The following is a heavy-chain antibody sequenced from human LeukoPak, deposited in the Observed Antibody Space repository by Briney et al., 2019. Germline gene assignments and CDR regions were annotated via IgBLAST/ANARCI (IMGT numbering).Heavy chain of an antibody. CDR2: IYPGDSDT. D-gene: IGHD5-24*01. CDR1: GFTFTSYW. J-gene: IGHJ3*02. V-gene: IGHV5-51*01. CDR3: ARRDGYTQGAFDI. Sequence: GGSLRLSCAASGFTFTSYWIGWVRQMPGKGLEWMGIIYPGDSDTRYSPSFQGQVTISADKSISTAYLQWSSLKASDTAMYYCARRDGYTQGAFDIWGQGTMVTVSS.